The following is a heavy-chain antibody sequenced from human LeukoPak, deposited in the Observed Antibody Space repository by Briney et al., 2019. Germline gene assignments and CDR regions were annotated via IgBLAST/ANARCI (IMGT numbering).Heavy chain of an antibody. CDR3: AKDKGGGSNYVSYFDY. D-gene: IGHD1-26*01. CDR1: GFTFSSYG. CDR2: ISYDGSNK. V-gene: IGHV3-30*18. Sequence: GGSLRLSCAASGFTFSSYGMHWVRQAPGKGLEWVAVISYDGSNKYYADSVKGRFTISRDNSKNTLYLQMNSLRAEDTAVYYCAKDKGGGSNYVSYFDYWGQGTLVTVSS. J-gene: IGHJ4*02.